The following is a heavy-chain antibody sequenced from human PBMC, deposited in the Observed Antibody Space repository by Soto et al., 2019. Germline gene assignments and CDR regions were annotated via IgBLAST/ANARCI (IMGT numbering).Heavy chain of an antibody. J-gene: IGHJ4*02. CDR3: ARVPLTMVRYFDS. CDR2: IYYSGTS. CDR1: GGSINGYD. Sequence: TSETLSLTCTVSGGSINGYDWSWIRQPPGKGLEWIGHIYYSGTSNYNPSLKSRVTISIDTSKNQFSLRLSSVTAADTAVYYCARVPLTMVRYFDSWGQGTPVTVSS. V-gene: IGHV4-59*01. D-gene: IGHD3-10*01.